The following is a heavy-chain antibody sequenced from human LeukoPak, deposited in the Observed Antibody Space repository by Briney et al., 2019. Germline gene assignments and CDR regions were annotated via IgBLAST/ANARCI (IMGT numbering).Heavy chain of an antibody. D-gene: IGHD2-15*01. Sequence: GGSLRLSCAASGFTFGSYAIIWVRQAPGKGLEWVSGISGSGGSTHYADSGKGRFTISRDNSKNTLYLQMNSLRAEDTAVYYCAKQGYCSGGSCYRSYAFDIWGQGTMVTVS. CDR1: GFTFGSYA. CDR3: AKQGYCSGGSCYRSYAFDI. J-gene: IGHJ3*02. CDR2: ISGSGGST. V-gene: IGHV3-23*01.